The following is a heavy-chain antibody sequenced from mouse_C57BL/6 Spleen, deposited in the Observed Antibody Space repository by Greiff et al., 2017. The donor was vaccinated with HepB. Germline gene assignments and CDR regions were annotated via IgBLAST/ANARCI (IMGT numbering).Heavy chain of an antibody. D-gene: IGHD4-1*02. CDR3: ARPQLGYFDY. J-gene: IGHJ2*01. Sequence: VQLQQSGPELVKPGASVKISCKASGYAFSSSWMNWVKQRPGKGLEWIGRIYPGDGDTNYNGKFKGKATLTADKSSSTAYMQLSSLTSEDYAVYFCARPQLGYFDYWGQGTTLTVSS. CDR2: IYPGDGDT. CDR1: GYAFSSSW. V-gene: IGHV1-82*01.